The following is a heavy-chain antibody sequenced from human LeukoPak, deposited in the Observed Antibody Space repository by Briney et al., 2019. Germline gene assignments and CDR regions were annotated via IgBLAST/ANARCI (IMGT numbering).Heavy chain of an antibody. CDR1: GYSFTGHF. Sequence: ASVKVSCKASGYSFTGHFMQWVRQAPGRGLEWMGWINPNSGDTNYAQKFQGRVTMTRDTSISTAYMELSRLRSDDAAVYYCARRFYYAMDVWGQGTTVTVSS. D-gene: IGHD3-16*01. J-gene: IGHJ6*02. V-gene: IGHV1-2*02. CDR2: INPNSGDT. CDR3: ARRFYYAMDV.